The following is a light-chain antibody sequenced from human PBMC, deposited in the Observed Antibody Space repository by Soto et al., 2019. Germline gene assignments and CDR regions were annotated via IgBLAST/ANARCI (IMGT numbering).Light chain of an antibody. V-gene: IGLV2-8*01. J-gene: IGLJ1*01. CDR1: SSDVGGYNY. CDR2: EVS. CDR3: CSSGGSPTYV. Sequence: QSVLTQPPSASGSPGQSVTISCTGTSSDVGGYNYVSWYQQHPGKAPKLMIYEVSKRPSGVPDRFSGSKSGNTASLTVSGLQAEDEADYYCCSSGGSPTYVFGTGTRSPS.